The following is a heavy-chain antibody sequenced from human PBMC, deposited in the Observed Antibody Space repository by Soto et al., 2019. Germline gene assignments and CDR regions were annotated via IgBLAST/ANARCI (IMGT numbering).Heavy chain of an antibody. D-gene: IGHD3-9*01. CDR2: VNPISGDT. Sequence: QVQLVQSGAEVKKPGASVKISCKASGYTFSSYDINWVRQAAGQGLEWMGWVNPISGDTDYAQKFQGRVTMTRDTSIRTAYMELSSLRSEDSAVYYCARKGFLDWFLDFWGQGTLVTVSS. CDR3: ARKGFLDWFLDF. J-gene: IGHJ4*02. V-gene: IGHV1-8*01. CDR1: GYTFSSYD.